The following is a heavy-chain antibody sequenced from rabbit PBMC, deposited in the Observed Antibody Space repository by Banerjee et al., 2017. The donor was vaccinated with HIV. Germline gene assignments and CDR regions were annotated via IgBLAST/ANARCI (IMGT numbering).Heavy chain of an antibody. D-gene: IGHD1-1*01. CDR2: IYTNGGSSDNT. CDR1: GFDLSSYYY. J-gene: IGHJ6*02. V-gene: IGHV1S45*01. Sequence: QEQLEESGGDLVKPEGSLTLTCTASGFDLSSYYYMCWVRQAPGQGLELIACIYTNGGSSDNTYYASWVNGRFTISKTSSTTVTLQMTSLTAADTATYFCARNADGNYITDSWGQGTLVTVS. CDR3: ARNADGNYITDS.